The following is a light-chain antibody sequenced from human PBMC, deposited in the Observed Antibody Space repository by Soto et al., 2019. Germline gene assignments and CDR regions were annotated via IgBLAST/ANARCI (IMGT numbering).Light chain of an antibody. CDR2: DAS. V-gene: IGKV1-33*01. CDR1: QDISKY. CDR3: LQYDNHHLT. J-gene: IGKJ2*01. Sequence: DIQMTQSPSSLSASVGDRVTIICQASQDISKYLNWFQQKPWKAPKLLIYDASNLETGVPSRFSGSGSGTDFTSTISSLQAEDIATYYCLQYDNHHLTFGQGTKLEIK.